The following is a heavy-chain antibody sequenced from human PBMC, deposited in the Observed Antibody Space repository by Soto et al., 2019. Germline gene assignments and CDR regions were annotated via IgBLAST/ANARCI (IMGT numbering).Heavy chain of an antibody. CDR3: ARDRDDILTGYLT. Sequence: GGSVKVSGRGSGYTCSSYCISWFLQSPGQWLEWMGWINAHNGNTDYAQRLQGRVTLTTDASTNTAYMELRSLKSDDTAVYYCARDRDDILTGYLTWGQGTLVTVSS. J-gene: IGHJ5*02. V-gene: IGHV1-18*01. CDR2: INAHNGNT. CDR1: GYTCSSYC. D-gene: IGHD3-9*01.